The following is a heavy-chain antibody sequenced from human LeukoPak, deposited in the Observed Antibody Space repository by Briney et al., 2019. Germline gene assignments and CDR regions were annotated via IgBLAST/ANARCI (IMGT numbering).Heavy chain of an antibody. V-gene: IGHV1-2*04. D-gene: IGHD6-19*01. Sequence: ASVKVSCKASGYTFTGYYMHWVRQAPGQGLEWMGWINPNSGGTNYAQKFQGWVTMTRDTSISTAYMELSRLRSDDTAVYYCAREGGGIAVAGPRSYYYYGMDVWGQGTTVIVSS. J-gene: IGHJ6*02. CDR3: AREGGGIAVAGPRSYYYYGMDV. CDR1: GYTFTGYY. CDR2: INPNSGGT.